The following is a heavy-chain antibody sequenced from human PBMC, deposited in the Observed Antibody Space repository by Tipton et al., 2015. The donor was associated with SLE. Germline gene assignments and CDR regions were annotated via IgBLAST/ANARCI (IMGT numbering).Heavy chain of an antibody. CDR3: ARGSWGDALDT. Sequence: LRLSCTVSGDSISSGSYYWSWIRQPAGKGLEWIGHIFSKGSTNSNLSLKSRVTISADTSKNQFSLKLTSGTAADTAVYYCARGSWGDALDTWGQGTMVTVSS. CDR1: GDSISSGSYY. CDR2: IFSKGST. D-gene: IGHD3-16*01. J-gene: IGHJ3*02. V-gene: IGHV4-61*09.